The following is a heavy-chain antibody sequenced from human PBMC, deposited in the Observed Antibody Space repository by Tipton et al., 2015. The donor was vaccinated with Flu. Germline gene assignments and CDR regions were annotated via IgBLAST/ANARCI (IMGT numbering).Heavy chain of an antibody. J-gene: IGHJ4*02. CDR1: GFTFSSYA. CDR3: AKGGLERRWSSN. V-gene: IGHV3-23*01. Sequence: SLRLSCAASGFTFSSYAMSWVRQAPGKGLEWVSAISGSGGSTYYADSVKGRFTISRDNSKNTLYLQMNSLRAEDTAVYYCAKGGLERRWSSNWGQGTLVTVSS. D-gene: IGHD4-23*01. CDR2: ISGSGGST.